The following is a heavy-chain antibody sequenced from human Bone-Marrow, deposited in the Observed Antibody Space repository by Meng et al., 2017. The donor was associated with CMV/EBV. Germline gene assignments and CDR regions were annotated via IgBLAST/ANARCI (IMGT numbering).Heavy chain of an antibody. CDR1: Y. CDR3: ARVADCSRTSCYFRYFDY. Sequence: YWSWVRQHPGKGLEWIGYIYYSGSSYYNPSLKSRLMISVDTSKNQFSLKLSSVTAADTAVYYCARVADCSRTSCYFRYFDYWGQGILVTVSS. D-gene: IGHD2-2*01. V-gene: IGHV4-31*02. CDR2: IYYSGSS. J-gene: IGHJ4*02.